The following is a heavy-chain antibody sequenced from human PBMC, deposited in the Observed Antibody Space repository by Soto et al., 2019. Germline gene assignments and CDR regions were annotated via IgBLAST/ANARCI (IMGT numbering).Heavy chain of an antibody. J-gene: IGHJ4*02. D-gene: IGHD6-13*01. CDR1: GYTFTHYY. CDR2: INPASGST. Sequence: QVQLVQSGAEVKKPGASVKLSCRTSGYTFTHYYIHWVRQAPGQGLEWLAIINPASGSTNYAQDFQGRVTLTMDTSTTTVYMELGGMRAEDTAMFYCARDLAAGDYWGQGTLVTVSS. CDR3: ARDLAAGDY. V-gene: IGHV1-46*01.